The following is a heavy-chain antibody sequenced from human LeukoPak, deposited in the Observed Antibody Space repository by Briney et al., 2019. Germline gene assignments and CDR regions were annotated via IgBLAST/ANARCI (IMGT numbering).Heavy chain of an antibody. D-gene: IGHD3-3*01. V-gene: IGHV3-30*04. CDR1: GFTFSSYA. J-gene: IGHJ3*02. Sequence: GGSLRLSCAASGFTFSSYAMHWVRQAPGKGLEWVAVISYDGSNKYYADSVKGRFTISRDNSKNTLYLQMNSLGAEDTAVYYCARDYYDFWSGYLLGAFDIWGQGTMVTVSS. CDR3: ARDYYDFWSGYLLGAFDI. CDR2: ISYDGSNK.